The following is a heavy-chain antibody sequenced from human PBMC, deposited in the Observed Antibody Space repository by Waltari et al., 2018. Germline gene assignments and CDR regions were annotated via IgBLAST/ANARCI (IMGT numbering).Heavy chain of an antibody. V-gene: IGHV3-21*05. Sequence: EVQLVESGGGLVKPGWSLRLSCAASGFTFTSYSMNWVRQAPGGGLVWVSCIISCSSYIYYADSVKGRFTISRDTSKNTLYLQMSSVSAADTAVYYCARVKSWMGWFDPWGQGTLVTVSS. J-gene: IGHJ5*02. CDR3: ARVKSWMGWFDP. D-gene: IGHD6-13*01. CDR2: IISCSSYI. CDR1: GFTFTSYS.